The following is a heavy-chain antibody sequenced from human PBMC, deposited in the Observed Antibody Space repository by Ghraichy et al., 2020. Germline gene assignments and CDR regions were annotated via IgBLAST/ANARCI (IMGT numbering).Heavy chain of an antibody. CDR2: IYYSGST. J-gene: IGHJ1*01. D-gene: IGHD2-8*01. CDR1: GGSISSSSYY. Sequence: SETLYLTCTVSGGSISSSSYYWGWIRQPPGKGLEWIGSIYYSGSTYYNPSLKSRVTISVDTSKNQFSLKLSSVTAADMAVYYCARERQVYAIRYFQHWGQGTLVTVSS. V-gene: IGHV4-39*07. CDR3: ARERQVYAIRYFQH.